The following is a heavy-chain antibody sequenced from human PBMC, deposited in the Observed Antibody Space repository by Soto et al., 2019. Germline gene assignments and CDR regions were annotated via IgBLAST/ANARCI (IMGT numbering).Heavy chain of an antibody. V-gene: IGHV3-21*01. D-gene: IGHD6-19*01. CDR1: GFTFRSYS. CDR2: ISSSSSYI. J-gene: IGHJ3*02. Sequence: GGSLILSCAASGFTFRSYSMNWVRQAPGKGLEWVSSISSSSSYIYYADSVKGRFTISRDNAKNSLYLQMNSLRAEDTAVYYCARGGIAVAGTGDAFDIWGQGTMVTVSS. CDR3: ARGGIAVAGTGDAFDI.